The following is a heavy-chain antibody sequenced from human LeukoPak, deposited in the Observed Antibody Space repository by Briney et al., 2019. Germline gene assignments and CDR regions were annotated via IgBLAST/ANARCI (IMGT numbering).Heavy chain of an antibody. CDR2: IYHSGST. V-gene: IGHV4-38-2*01. J-gene: IGHJ4*02. CDR1: GYSISSGYY. Sequence: PSETLSLTCAVSGYSISSGYYWGCFRRHPGEGLVWIGRIYHSGSTYYNPSLKSRVTISVDTSKNQCSLKLSSVTAADTAVYYCARIKQVRFLELWGQGTLVTVSS. D-gene: IGHD3-3*01. CDR3: ARIKQVRFLEL.